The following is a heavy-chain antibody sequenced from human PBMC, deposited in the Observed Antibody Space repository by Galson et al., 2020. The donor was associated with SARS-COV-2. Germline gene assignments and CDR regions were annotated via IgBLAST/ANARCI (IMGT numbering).Heavy chain of an antibody. Sequence: GESLKISCAASGFNFSTFGMHWVRQAPGKGLEWVAVIWHDGNNEYYADSVKGRFTISRDNSKNTLFLQMNSLRVEDAAVYFCSALGVGDYWGQGTLVTVSS. J-gene: IGHJ4*02. CDR3: SALGVGDY. V-gene: IGHV3-33*01. CDR2: IWHDGNNE. CDR1: GFNFSTFG.